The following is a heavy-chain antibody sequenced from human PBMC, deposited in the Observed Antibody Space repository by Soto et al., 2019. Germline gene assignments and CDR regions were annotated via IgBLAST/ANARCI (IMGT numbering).Heavy chain of an antibody. CDR1: GYTFTSYY. CDR3: AGDSSRARSAVVGGTGGFVD. Sequence: ASVKVSCKASGYTFTSYYMHWVRQAPGQGLEWMGIINPSGGSTSYAQKFQGRVTMTRDTSTSTVYMELSSLRSEDTAVYYCAGDSSRARSAVVGGTGGFVDWGQGTLVTVSS. D-gene: IGHD2-15*01. V-gene: IGHV1-46*03. CDR2: INPSGGST. J-gene: IGHJ5*02.